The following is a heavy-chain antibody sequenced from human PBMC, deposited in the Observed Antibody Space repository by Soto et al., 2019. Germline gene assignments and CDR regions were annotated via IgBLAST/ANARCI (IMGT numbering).Heavy chain of an antibody. CDR1: GGSISSGDDY. CDR3: AREDGYQLPHKCFDP. V-gene: IGHV4-30-4*01. Sequence: SETLSLTCTVSGGSISSGDDYWSWIRQPPGKGLEWIGYISNTRSTYYNPSLKSRLSISLDTSKNQFSLKLNSVTAADTALYYCAREDGYQLPHKCFDPWGQGILVTVSS. CDR2: ISNTRST. J-gene: IGHJ5*02. D-gene: IGHD2-2*01.